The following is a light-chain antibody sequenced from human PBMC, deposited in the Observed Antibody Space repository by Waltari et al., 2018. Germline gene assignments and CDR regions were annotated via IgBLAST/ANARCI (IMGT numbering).Light chain of an antibody. CDR2: SSS. J-gene: IGKJ5*01. CDR1: QSISSTY. Sequence: EIVLTQSPGTLSLSPGERATLSCRASQSISSTYLAWYQQKPGQAPSPLIYSSSCRATGLPDRFSCSGSGTDFTLTINRLEPEDFAVYYCQQSDTSSVTFGQGTRLEIK. V-gene: IGKV3-20*01. CDR3: QQSDTSSVT.